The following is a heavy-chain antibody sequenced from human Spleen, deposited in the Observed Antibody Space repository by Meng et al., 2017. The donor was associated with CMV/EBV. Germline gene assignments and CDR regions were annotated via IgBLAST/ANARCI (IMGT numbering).Heavy chain of an antibody. V-gene: IGHV4-39*07. Sequence: LQRQESGPGLVKPSVSLSLPCTVSGGSISSSSYYWGWIRQPPGKGLEWIGSIYYSGSTYYNPSLKSRVTISVDTSKNQFSLKLSSVTAADTAVYYCAREAGYWGQGTLVTVSS. CDR3: AREAGY. CDR2: IYYSGST. J-gene: IGHJ4*02. CDR1: GGSISSSSYY.